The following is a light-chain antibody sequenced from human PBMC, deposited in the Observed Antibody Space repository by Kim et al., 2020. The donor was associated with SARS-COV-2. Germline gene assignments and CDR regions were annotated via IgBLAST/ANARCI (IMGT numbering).Light chain of an antibody. Sequence: EVVLTQSPGTLSLSPGERATLSCRASQSVSGTYLAWYQQKPGQAPRLLINGASSRATGIPDRSSGSGSGTDFTLTISRLEPEDFAVYYCEQYVSTSRCTFGQGTQMDIK. CDR3: EQYVSTSRCT. CDR1: QSVSGTY. V-gene: IGKV3-20*01. CDR2: GAS. J-gene: IGKJ1*01.